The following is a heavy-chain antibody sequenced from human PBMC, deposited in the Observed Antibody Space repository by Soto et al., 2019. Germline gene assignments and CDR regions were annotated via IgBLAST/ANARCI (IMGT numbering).Heavy chain of an antibody. V-gene: IGHV3-30*18. D-gene: IGHD2-21*02. J-gene: IGHJ6*02. CDR1: GFTFSSYG. Sequence: GGSLRLSCAASGFTFSSYGMHWVRQAPGKGLEWVAVISYDGSNKYYADSVKGRFTISRDNSKNTLYLQMNSLRAEDTAVYYCAKDSAVTDVISDYYYYGMDVWGQGTTVTVSS. CDR2: ISYDGSNK. CDR3: AKDSAVTDVISDYYYYGMDV.